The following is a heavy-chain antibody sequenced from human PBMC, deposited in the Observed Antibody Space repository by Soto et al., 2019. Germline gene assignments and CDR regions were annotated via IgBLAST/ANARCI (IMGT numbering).Heavy chain of an antibody. J-gene: IGHJ4*02. V-gene: IGHV4-30-2*01. Sequence: SETLSLTCAVSGGSIRSGGYSWSWIRQPPGKGLEWIGYIYHSGNTYYTPSLKSRVTISVDRSKNQFSLKLSSVTAADTAVYYCARVGYDSSGFDYWGQGTLVTVSS. CDR3: ARVGYDSSGFDY. D-gene: IGHD3-22*01. CDR2: IYHSGNT. CDR1: GGSIRSGGYS.